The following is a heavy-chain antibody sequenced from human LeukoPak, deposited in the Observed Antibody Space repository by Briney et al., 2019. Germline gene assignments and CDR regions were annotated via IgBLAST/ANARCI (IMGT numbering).Heavy chain of an antibody. J-gene: IGHJ4*02. V-gene: IGHV3-21*01. Sequence: GGSLRLSCAASGFTFSSYSMNWVRRAPGKGLEWVSSISSSSSYIYYADSVKGRFTISRDNAKNSLYLQMNSLRAEDTAVYYCARGDIVVVPAAMIGNYWGQGTLVTVSS. D-gene: IGHD2-2*01. CDR2: ISSSSSYI. CDR3: ARGDIVVVPAAMIGNY. CDR1: GFTFSSYS.